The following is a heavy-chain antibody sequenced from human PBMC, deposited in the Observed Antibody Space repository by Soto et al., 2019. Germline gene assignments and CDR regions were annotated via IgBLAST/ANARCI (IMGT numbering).Heavy chain of an antibody. V-gene: IGHV1-18*04. CDR2: ISPDNGYT. Sequence: GASVQVSCKASGYTFTTYGISWVRQAPGQGLEWMAWISPDNGYTNYAQKLQGRVALTTDTSTSTAFMELRSLGPDDSAVYYCARDVEVYHYDTRYFDDWGQGTLVTVAS. J-gene: IGHJ4*02. D-gene: IGHD3-22*01. CDR3: ARDVEVYHYDTRYFDD. CDR1: GYTFTTYG.